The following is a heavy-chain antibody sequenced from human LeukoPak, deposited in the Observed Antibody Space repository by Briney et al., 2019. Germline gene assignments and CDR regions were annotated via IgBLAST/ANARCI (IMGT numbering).Heavy chain of an antibody. CDR2: IYTSGST. V-gene: IGHV4-61*02. J-gene: IGHJ5*02. CDR3: ARAQVKWGSNWFDP. Sequence: SETLSLTCTVSGGSISSGSYYWSWIRQPAGKGLEWIGRIYTSGSTNYNPSLKSRVTISVDTSKDQFSLKLSSVTAADTAVYYCARAQVKWGSNWFDPWGQGTLVTVSS. CDR1: GGSISSGSYY. D-gene: IGHD2-8*01.